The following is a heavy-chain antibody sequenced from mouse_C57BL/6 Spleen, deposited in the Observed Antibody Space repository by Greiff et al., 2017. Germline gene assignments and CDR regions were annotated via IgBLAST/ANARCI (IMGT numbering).Heavy chain of an antibody. CDR3: AREGGNWVDY. J-gene: IGHJ2*01. CDR1: GFTFSSYG. CDR2: ISSGGSYT. V-gene: IGHV5-6*01. D-gene: IGHD4-1*01. Sequence: VQLKESGGDLVKPGGSLKLSCAASGFTFSSYGMSWVRQTPDKRLEWVATISSGGSYTYYPDSVKGRFTISRDNAKNTLYLQMSSLKSEDTAMYYCAREGGNWVDYWGQGTTLTVSS.